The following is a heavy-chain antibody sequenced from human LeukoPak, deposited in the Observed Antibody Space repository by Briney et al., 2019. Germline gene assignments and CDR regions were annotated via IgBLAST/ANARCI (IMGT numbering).Heavy chain of an antibody. J-gene: IGHJ6*03. D-gene: IGHD1-26*01. V-gene: IGHV3-66*01. CDR3: AGYGGSYPYYMDV. Sequence: GRSLRLSCAASGFSVSTNYMSWVRQAPGKGLEWVSVIYTVGTIYYADSVKGRCTISRDTSTNMVYLQLNSLRAEDTATYYCAGYGGSYPYYMDVWGKGTTVILSS. CDR2: IYTVGTI. CDR1: GFSVSTNY.